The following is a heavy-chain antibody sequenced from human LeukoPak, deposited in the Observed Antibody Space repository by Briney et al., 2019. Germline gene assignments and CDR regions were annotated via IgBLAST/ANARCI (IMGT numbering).Heavy chain of an antibody. CDR1: GFTFSSYG. J-gene: IGHJ4*02. V-gene: IGHV3-33*01. CDR3: ARDLLKYYFDY. Sequence: GGSLRLSCAASGFTFSSYGMHWVRQAPGKGLEWMAVIWYDGSNKYYADSVKGRFTISRDNSKNTLYLQMNSLRAEDTAVYYCARDLLKYYFDYWGQGTLVTVSS. CDR2: IWYDGSNK.